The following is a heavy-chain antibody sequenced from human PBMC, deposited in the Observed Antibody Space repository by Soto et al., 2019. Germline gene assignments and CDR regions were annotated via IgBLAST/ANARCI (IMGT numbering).Heavy chain of an antibody. CDR1: GGTFSSYA. D-gene: IGHD3-22*01. Sequence: SVKVSCKASGGTFSSYAISWVRQAPGQGLEWMGGIIPIFGTANYAQKFQGRVTITADESTSTAYMELSSLRSEDTAVYYCARYSSYYDSSGYSDWGQGTMVTVSS. CDR3: ARYSSYYDSSGYSD. CDR2: IIPIFGTA. V-gene: IGHV1-69*13. J-gene: IGHJ3*01.